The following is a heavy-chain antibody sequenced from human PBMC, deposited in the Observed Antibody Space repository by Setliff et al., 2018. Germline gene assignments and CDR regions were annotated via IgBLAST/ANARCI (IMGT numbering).Heavy chain of an antibody. Sequence: PSETLSLTCTVSGGSISSYYWSWIRQPPGKGLEWIGYIYYSGSTNYNPSLKSRVTISVDTSKNQFSLKLSSVTAADTAVYYCARVRDCSGGSCHRGFYHYMDVWGKGTTVTVSS. D-gene: IGHD2-15*01. J-gene: IGHJ6*03. CDR2: IYYSGST. V-gene: IGHV4-59*01. CDR1: GGSISSYY. CDR3: ARVRDCSGGSCHRGFYHYMDV.